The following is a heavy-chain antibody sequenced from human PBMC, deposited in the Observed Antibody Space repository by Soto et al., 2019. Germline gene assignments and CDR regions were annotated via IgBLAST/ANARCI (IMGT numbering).Heavy chain of an antibody. J-gene: IGHJ5*01. CDR1: GGSFSGYY. Sequence: SETLSLTCAVYGGSFSGYYWSWIRQPPGKGLEWIGEINHSGSTNYTPSLKSRVTISVDTSKNQFSLKLSSVTAAVTAVYYCAREGRLHWFECWGQGTLVTVSS. CDR3: AREGRLHWFEC. V-gene: IGHV4-34*01. CDR2: INHSGST.